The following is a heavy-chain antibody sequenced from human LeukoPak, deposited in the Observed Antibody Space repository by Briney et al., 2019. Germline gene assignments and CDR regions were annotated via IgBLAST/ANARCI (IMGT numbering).Heavy chain of an antibody. V-gene: IGHV3-21*01. Sequence: GGPLRLSCAACGFRFSHYAMRRVPPAPGKGLEWVSDIISSSTYIQYADSVKGRYTISRDDAKKSQYLQLGSLRVEDTAVYYCVRVGVRAWFDSWGQGTLVTVSS. J-gene: IGHJ5*01. CDR1: GFRFSHYA. CDR3: VRVGVRAWFDS. CDR2: IISSSTYI. D-gene: IGHD3-16*02.